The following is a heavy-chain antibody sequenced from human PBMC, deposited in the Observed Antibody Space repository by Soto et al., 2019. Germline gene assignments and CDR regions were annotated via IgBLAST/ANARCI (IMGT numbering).Heavy chain of an antibody. D-gene: IGHD1-26*01. J-gene: IGHJ6*02. Sequence: ASVKVSCKASGGTFSSYAISWVRQAPGQGLEWMGGIIPIFGTANYAQKFQGRVTITADESTSTAYMELSSLRSEDTAVYYCARVFSGSYRNYYYYGMDVWGQGTTVTVSS. CDR2: IIPIFGTA. V-gene: IGHV1-69*13. CDR1: GGTFSSYA. CDR3: ARVFSGSYRNYYYYGMDV.